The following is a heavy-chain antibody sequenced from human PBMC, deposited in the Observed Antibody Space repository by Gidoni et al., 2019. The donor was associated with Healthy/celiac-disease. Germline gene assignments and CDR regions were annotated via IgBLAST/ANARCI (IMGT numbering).Heavy chain of an antibody. CDR3: ARDNVTTYGMDV. CDR2: ILYDVSNR. Sequence: QVQLVESGGGVVQPGRSMRVSCAAWGVTFSSYGMHWGRRAPGKGLEWVAVILYDVSNRSYTDSVKGRFTISSDNSKYTLYLQMTRLRAEDTAVYYCARDNVTTYGMDVWGQGTTVTVSS. D-gene: IGHD1-1*01. V-gene: IGHV3-33*01. CDR1: GVTFSSYG. J-gene: IGHJ6*02.